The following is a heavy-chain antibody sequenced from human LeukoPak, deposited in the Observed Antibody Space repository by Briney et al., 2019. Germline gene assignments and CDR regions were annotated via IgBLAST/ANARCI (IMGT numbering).Heavy chain of an antibody. CDR3: ARGRWLLEYYFDY. D-gene: IGHD3-22*01. CDR1: GFTFSSYA. J-gene: IGHJ4*02. CDR2: ISYDGSNK. Sequence: GRSLRLSCAASGFTFSSYAMHWVRQAPGKGLEWVAVISYDGSNKYYADSVKGRFTISRDNSKNTLYLQMNSLRAEDTAVYYCARGRWLLEYYFDYWGQGTLVTVSS. V-gene: IGHV3-30*04.